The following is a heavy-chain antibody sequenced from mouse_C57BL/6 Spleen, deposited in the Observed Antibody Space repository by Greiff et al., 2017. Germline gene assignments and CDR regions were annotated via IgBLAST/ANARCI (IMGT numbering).Heavy chain of an antibody. V-gene: IGHV5-17*01. CDR1: GFTFSDYG. CDR2: ISSGSSTI. J-gene: IGHJ3*01. D-gene: IGHD2-2*01. CDR3: ERGLDYGDDGFAY. Sequence: EVQPVESGGGLVKPGGFLKLSCAASGFTFSDYGMHWVRQAPEKGPEWVAYISSGSSTIYYADTVKGRFTMSRENAENTLFLEMTGLRSEDTAMYYGERGLDYGDDGFAYWGQGTLVTVSA.